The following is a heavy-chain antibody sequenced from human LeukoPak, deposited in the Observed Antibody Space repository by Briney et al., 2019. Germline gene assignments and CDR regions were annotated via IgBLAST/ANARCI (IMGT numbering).Heavy chain of an antibody. J-gene: IGHJ4*02. CDR2: IGTSTI. CDR1: GFTFSSSE. Sequence: GGSLRLSCAASGFTFSSSEMNWVRQAPGKGLEWVSFIGTSTIYYADSVKGRFTISRDNAQNSLYLQMNSLRDEDTAMYYCATSGSYRFDYWGQGTLVTVSS. CDR3: ATSGSYRFDY. V-gene: IGHV3-48*02. D-gene: IGHD1-26*01.